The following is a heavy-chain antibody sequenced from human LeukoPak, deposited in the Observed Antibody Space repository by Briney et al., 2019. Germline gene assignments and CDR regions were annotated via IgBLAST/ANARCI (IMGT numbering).Heavy chain of an antibody. CDR3: ARGRVVGASTPYFDY. V-gene: IGHV4-59*01. CDR2: IYYSGRT. J-gene: IGHJ4*02. CDR1: GGSISSYY. Sequence: SETLSLTCTVAGGSISSYYWSWIRQPPGKGLEWIGYIYYSGRTNYNPSLKSRVTISVDTSKNQLSLRLSSVTAADTAVYYCARGRVVGASTPYFDYWGQGTLVTVSS. D-gene: IGHD1-26*01.